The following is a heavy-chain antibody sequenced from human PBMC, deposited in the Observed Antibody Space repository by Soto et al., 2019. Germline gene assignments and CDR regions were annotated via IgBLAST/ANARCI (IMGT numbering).Heavy chain of an antibody. D-gene: IGHD2-21*01. CDR2: ISGGNT. Sequence: EVQLLESGGGLVQPGGSLRLSCEASGFTFSNYGRSWVRQAPGKGLEWVSSISGGNTFYAGSVKGRFTISRDNSKNTLYLQMNSLTAEDTAVYYCAKAPSSDCNSGACSLRSWGQGTLVTVSS. J-gene: IGHJ5*02. CDR1: GFTFSNYG. V-gene: IGHV3-23*01. CDR3: AKAPSSDCNSGACSLRS.